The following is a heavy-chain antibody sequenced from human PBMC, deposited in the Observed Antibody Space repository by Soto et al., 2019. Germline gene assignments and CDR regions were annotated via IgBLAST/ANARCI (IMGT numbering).Heavy chain of an antibody. CDR1: GGSFSGYY. V-gene: IGHV4-34*01. Sequence: SETLSLTCAVYGGSFSGYYWSWIRQPPGKGLEWIGEINHSGSTNYNPSLKSRVTISVDTSKNQFSLKLSSVTAADTVVYCCARGGGVGYFSSTSCSKRVYYYYYGMDVWGQGTTVTVSS. D-gene: IGHD2-2*03. CDR3: ARGGGVGYFSSTSCSKRVYYYYYGMDV. J-gene: IGHJ6*02. CDR2: INHSGST.